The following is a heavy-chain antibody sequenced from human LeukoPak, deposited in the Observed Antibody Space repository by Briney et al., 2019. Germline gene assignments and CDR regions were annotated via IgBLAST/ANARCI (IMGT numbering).Heavy chain of an antibody. J-gene: IGHJ4*02. V-gene: IGHV3-30*04. CDR3: ANFGSSGYHGH. D-gene: IGHD3-22*01. CDR2: ISYDGSNK. CDR1: GFTFSSYA. Sequence: PGGSLRLSCAASGFTFSSYAMHWVRQAPGKGLEWVAVISYDGSNKYYADSVKGRFTISRDNSKNTLYLQMNSLRAEDTAVYYCANFGSSGYHGHWGQGTLVTVSS.